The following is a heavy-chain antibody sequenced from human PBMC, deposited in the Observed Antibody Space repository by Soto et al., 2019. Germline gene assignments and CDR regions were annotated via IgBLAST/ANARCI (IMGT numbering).Heavy chain of an antibody. CDR2: IKDDGSER. V-gene: IGHV3-7*03. CDR3: ARDVGPVTIFGEALSAYFGF. D-gene: IGHD3-3*01. CDR1: GFSFGSYW. J-gene: IGHJ4*02. Sequence: GGSLRLSCAVSGFSFGSYWMSWVRKAPGKGLEWLASIKDDGSERYYQDSVKGRFTISRDNAKYSLSLQMNSLRGEGTAFYYCARDVGPVTIFGEALSAYFGFWGQGTLGTVSS.